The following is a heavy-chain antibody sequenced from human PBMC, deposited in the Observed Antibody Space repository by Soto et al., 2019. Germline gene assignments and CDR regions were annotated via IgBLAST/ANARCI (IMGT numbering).Heavy chain of an antibody. CDR3: AREGYDSLGWYFDR. CDR1: GGSFSSYY. J-gene: IGHJ2*01. CDR2: IHHSGST. Sequence: ETLSLTCTVYGGSFSSYYWSWIRQPPGKGLEWIGEIHHSGSTNYNPSLKSRVTISVDTSKTQFSLKLSSVTAADTAVYYCAREGYDSLGWYFDRWGRGTLVTVSS. D-gene: IGHD3-22*01. V-gene: IGHV4-34*01.